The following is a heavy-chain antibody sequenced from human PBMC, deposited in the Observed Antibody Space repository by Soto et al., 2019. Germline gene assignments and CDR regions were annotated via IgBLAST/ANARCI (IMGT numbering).Heavy chain of an antibody. D-gene: IGHD3-3*01. J-gene: IGHJ6*02. CDR1: RGTFSSFA. Sequence: SVKVSCKASRGTFSSFAISWVRQAPGQGLEWMGWIIPIFHTSNYAQNFQGTVTITADESTSTAFLELSSLRSDDTAVYYCARTPTDRFFQSSPTYYHLGMDVWGQGTTVTVSS. CDR3: ARTPTDRFFQSSPTYYHLGMDV. V-gene: IGHV1-69*13. CDR2: IIPIFHTS.